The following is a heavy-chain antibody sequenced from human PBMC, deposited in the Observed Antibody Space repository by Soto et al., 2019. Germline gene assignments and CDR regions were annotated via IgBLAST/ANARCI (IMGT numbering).Heavy chain of an antibody. D-gene: IGHD2-15*01. CDR3: ARNLPCSGDTCYPAQDQ. J-gene: IGHJ4*02. Sequence: PSETLSLTCTVSGGSISSSSYYWGWIRQPPGKGLEWIGNINHSGSTYYNPSLQSGLTISVDISKNHFSLSLTFVTAADTAFYYCARNLPCSGDTCYPAQDQWGQGTLVTVSS. CDR1: GGSISSSSYY. CDR2: INHSGST. V-gene: IGHV4-39*07.